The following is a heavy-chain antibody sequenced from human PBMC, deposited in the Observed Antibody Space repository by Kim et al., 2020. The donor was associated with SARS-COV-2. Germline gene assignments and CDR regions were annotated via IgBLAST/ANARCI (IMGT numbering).Heavy chain of an antibody. V-gene: IGHV1-3*01. CDR3: ARTRSVYGMDV. D-gene: IGHD3-16*01. Sequence: KDSQKFQGRVTITRDTSASTAYVELSSLRSEDTAVYYCARTRSVYGMDVWGQGTTVTVSS. J-gene: IGHJ6*02.